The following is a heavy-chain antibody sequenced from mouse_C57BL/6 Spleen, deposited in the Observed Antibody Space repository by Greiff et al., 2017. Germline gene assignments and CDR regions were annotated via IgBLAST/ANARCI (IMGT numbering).Heavy chain of an antibody. CDR1: GYAFSSSW. Sequence: QVQLQQSGPELVKPGASVKISCKASGYAFSSSWMNWVKQRPGKGLEWIGRIYPGDGDTNYNGKIKGKATLTADKSSSTAYMQLSSLTSEDSAVYFCARNYGSSSHYYAMDYWGQGTSVTVSS. CDR2: IYPGDGDT. D-gene: IGHD1-1*01. J-gene: IGHJ4*01. V-gene: IGHV1-82*01. CDR3: ARNYGSSSHYYAMDY.